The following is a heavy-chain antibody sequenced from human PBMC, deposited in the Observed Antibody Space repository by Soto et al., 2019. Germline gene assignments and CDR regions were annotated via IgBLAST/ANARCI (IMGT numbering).Heavy chain of an antibody. CDR1: GFTFSSYS. D-gene: IGHD6-13*01. V-gene: IGHV3-21*01. J-gene: IGHJ4*02. CDR3: ARDFMAAAVCAY. Sequence: EVQLVESGGGLVKPGGSLRLSCAASGFTFSSYSMNWVRQAPGKGLEWVSSISSSSSYIYYAASVKGRFTISRDNAKNSLYLQMNSLSAEDTAVYFCARDFMAAAVCAYLGQGTLVTVSS. CDR2: ISSSSSYI.